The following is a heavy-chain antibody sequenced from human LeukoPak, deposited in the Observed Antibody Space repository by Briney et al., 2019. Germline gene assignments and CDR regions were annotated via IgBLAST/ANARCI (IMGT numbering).Heavy chain of an antibody. CDR1: GFTFSSYA. CDR2: ISGSGGST. Sequence: GGSLRLSCAASGFTFSSYAMSRVRQAPGKGLELVSAISGSGGSTYYADSVKGRFTISRDNSKNTLYLQMNSLRAEDTAVYYCAKDVYDFWSGQGYFQHWGQGTLVTVSS. CDR3: AKDVYDFWSGQGYFQH. V-gene: IGHV3-23*01. J-gene: IGHJ1*01. D-gene: IGHD3-3*01.